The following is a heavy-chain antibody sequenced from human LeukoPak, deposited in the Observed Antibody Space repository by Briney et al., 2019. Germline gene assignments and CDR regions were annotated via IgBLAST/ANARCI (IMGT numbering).Heavy chain of an antibody. CDR2: IYYSGST. CDR3: ARAPAPIYYYYMDV. J-gene: IGHJ6*03. Sequence: SETLSLTCTVSGGSISSYYWSWIRQPPGKGLEWIGYIYYSGSTNYNPSLKSRVTISVDTSKNQFSLKLSSVTAADTAVYYCARAPAPIYYYYMDVWGKGTTVTVSS. V-gene: IGHV4-59*01. CDR1: GGSISSYY.